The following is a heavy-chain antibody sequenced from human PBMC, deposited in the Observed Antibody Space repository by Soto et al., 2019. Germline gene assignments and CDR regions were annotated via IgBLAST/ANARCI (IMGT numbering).Heavy chain of an antibody. CDR2: ISAYNGNT. V-gene: IGHV1-18*01. J-gene: IGHJ5*02. Sequence: VASVEVSCKXSGYTFTSYGISWGRQAPGQGLEGMGWISAYNGNTNYAQKLQGRVTMTTDTSTSTAYMELRSLRSDDTAVYHCARGPVVPAANNWFDPWGQGTLVTVS. CDR1: GYTFTSYG. D-gene: IGHD2-2*01. CDR3: ARGPVVPAANNWFDP.